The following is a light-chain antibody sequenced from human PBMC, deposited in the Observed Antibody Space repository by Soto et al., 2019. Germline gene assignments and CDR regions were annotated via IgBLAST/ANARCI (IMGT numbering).Light chain of an antibody. J-gene: IGKJ4*01. CDR1: QSVLYSSNNRNY. Sequence: DIVMTQSPDSLAVSLGERATVNCKSSQSVLYSSNNRNYLAWYQQKVGQPPRLLIYWASTRESGVPDRFSGSGSGTDFTLTISSLQAEDVAVYYCQQYYTLPLTFGGGTKVEIK. V-gene: IGKV4-1*01. CDR3: QQYYTLPLT. CDR2: WAS.